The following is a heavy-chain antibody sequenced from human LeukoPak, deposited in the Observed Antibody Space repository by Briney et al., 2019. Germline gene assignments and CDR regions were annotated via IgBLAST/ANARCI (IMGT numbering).Heavy chain of an antibody. J-gene: IGHJ2*01. CDR3: ARGQYHLLYWYFDL. CDR2: IYSSGST. D-gene: IGHD2-2*01. CDR1: GGSISSYY. V-gene: IGHV4-4*07. Sequence: KPSETLSLTCTVSGGSISSYYWSWIRQPAGKGLEWIGRIYSSGSTNYNPSLKSRVTMSVDTSKNQFSLKLSSVTAADTAVYYCARGQYHLLYWYFDLWGRGTLGTVSS.